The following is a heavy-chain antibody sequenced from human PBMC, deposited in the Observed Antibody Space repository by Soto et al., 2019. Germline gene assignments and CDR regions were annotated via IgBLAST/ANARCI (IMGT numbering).Heavy chain of an antibody. Sequence: EVQLLESGGDLAQPGGSLRLSCVTSGFTFNIHAMNWVRQTPGKGLEWVSAISGSGGSTYYADSVKGRFTISRDNSKNTLYLQMNSLRAEDTAVYYCAKVQGLVAYDAFDIWGQGTMVTVSS. J-gene: IGHJ3*02. CDR2: ISGSGGST. D-gene: IGHD2-21*01. CDR3: AKVQGLVAYDAFDI. V-gene: IGHV3-23*01. CDR1: GFTFNIHA.